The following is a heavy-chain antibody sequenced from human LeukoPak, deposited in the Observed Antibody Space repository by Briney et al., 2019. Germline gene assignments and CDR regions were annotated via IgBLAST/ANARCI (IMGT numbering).Heavy chain of an antibody. CDR3: GRMGLFGELVMDYFDY. J-gene: IGHJ4*02. V-gene: IGHV3-7*01. D-gene: IGHD3-10*02. CDR2: IKKDGSEK. Sequence: GGSLRLSCAASGFTFSSYWMSWVRQAPGKGLEWVANIKKDGSEKYYVDSVKGRFTISRDNAKNSLYLQMNSLRAEDTAVYYCGRMGLFGELVMDYFDYCGQGTLVPVSS. CDR1: GFTFSSYW.